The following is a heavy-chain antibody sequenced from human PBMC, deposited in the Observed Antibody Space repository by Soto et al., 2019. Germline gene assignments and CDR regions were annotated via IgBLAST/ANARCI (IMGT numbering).Heavy chain of an antibody. J-gene: IGHJ3*02. V-gene: IGHV3-9*01. CDR1: GFTFDDYA. D-gene: IGHD4-17*01. Sequence: EVQLVESGGGLVQPGRSLRLSCAASGFTFDDYAMHWVRQSPGKGLEWVSGISWNSGSIAYAVSVKGRFTISRDNAKNSLYLQMNSLRAEDTALYYCAKGRTVTPIDAFDIWGQGTMVTVSS. CDR2: ISWNSGSI. CDR3: AKGRTVTPIDAFDI.